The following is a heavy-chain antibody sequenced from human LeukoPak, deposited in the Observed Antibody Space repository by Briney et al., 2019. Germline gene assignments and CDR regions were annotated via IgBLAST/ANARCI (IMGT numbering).Heavy chain of an antibody. CDR1: GYSFTSYW. V-gene: IGHV5-51*01. D-gene: IGHD3-3*01. CDR3: ARPNRPSDYDSGAFDI. Sequence: HGESLKISCKGSGYSFTSYWIGWVRQMPGKGLEWMGIIYPGDSDTRYSPSFQGQVTISADKSISTAYLQWSSLKASDTAMYYCARPNRPSDYDSGAFDIWGQGTMVTVSS. J-gene: IGHJ3*02. CDR2: IYPGDSDT.